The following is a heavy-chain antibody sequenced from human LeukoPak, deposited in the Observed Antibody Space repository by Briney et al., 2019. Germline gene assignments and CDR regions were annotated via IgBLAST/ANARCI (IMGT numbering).Heavy chain of an antibody. CDR3: ARDISSSWYIVDY. D-gene: IGHD6-13*01. J-gene: IGHJ4*02. V-gene: IGHV3-11*04. CDR2: ISSSGSTI. Sequence: GGSLRLSCAASGFTFSDYYMSWIRQAPGKGLEWVSYISSSGSTIYYADSVKGRFTISRDNAKNSLYLQMNSLRAEDTAVYYCARDISSSWYIVDYWGQGTLVTVSS. CDR1: GFTFSDYY.